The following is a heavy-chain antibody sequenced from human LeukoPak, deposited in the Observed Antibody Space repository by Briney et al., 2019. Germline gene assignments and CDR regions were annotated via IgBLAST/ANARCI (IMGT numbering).Heavy chain of an antibody. D-gene: IGHD1-26*01. Sequence: PGGSLRLSCAASGFTFSSYSMNWVRQAPGKGLEWVSSISSSSSYIYYADSVKGRFTISRDNAKNSLYLQMNSLRAEDTAVYYCARARGGSGSYDYWGQGTLVTVSS. V-gene: IGHV3-21*01. CDR2: ISSSSSYI. CDR1: GFTFSSYS. J-gene: IGHJ4*02. CDR3: ARARGGSGSYDY.